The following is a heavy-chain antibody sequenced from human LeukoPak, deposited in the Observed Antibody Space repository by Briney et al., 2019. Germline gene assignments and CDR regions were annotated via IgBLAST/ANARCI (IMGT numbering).Heavy chain of an antibody. D-gene: IGHD3-16*01. CDR2: IYYSGST. Sequence: SETLSLTCTVSGGSISSSSYYWGWIRQPPGKGLEWIGSIYYSGSTYYNPSLKSRVTISVDTSKNQFSLKLSSVTAADTAVYYCARLSAPLGDSGDAFDIWGQGTMVTVSS. CDR1: GGSISSSSYY. J-gene: IGHJ3*02. V-gene: IGHV4-39*01. CDR3: ARLSAPLGDSGDAFDI.